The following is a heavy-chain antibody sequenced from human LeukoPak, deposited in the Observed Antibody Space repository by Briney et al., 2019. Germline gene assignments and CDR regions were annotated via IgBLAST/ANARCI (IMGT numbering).Heavy chain of an antibody. J-gene: IGHJ4*02. V-gene: IGHV3-15*05. CDR3: ARDLYI. CDR1: GFTFSNAW. CDR2: IKSKTDGGTT. Sequence: GGSLRLSCAASGFTFSNAWMSWVRQAPGKGLEWVGRIKSKTDGGTTDYAAPVKGRFTISRDDSKNTLYLQMSFLRVEDTAFYYCARDLYIGGQGTLVTVSS.